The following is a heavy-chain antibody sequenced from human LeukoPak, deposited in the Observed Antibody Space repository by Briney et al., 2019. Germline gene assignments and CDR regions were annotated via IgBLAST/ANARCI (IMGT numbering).Heavy chain of an antibody. Sequence: SETLSLTCAVYGGSFSGYYWSWIRQPPGKGLEWIGEINHSGSTNYNPSLKSRGTISVDTSKKQFSLKLSSVTAADTAVYYCARGPPGSYSSSSYRPFDYWGQGTLVTVSS. V-gene: IGHV4-34*01. D-gene: IGHD6-6*01. CDR3: ARGPPGSYSSSSYRPFDY. CDR2: INHSGST. CDR1: GGSFSGYY. J-gene: IGHJ4*02.